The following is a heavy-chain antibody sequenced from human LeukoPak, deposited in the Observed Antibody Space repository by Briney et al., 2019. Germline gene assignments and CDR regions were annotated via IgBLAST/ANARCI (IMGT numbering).Heavy chain of an antibody. CDR2: IYWDDDE. D-gene: IGHD6-19*01. Sequence: ESGPTLVKPTQTLTLTCTFSGFSLSTNTEGVGWIRQPPGKALEWLALIYWDDDERYSPSLKGRLTITKDTSKNQVVLTMTNMDPVDTATYYCAHTRSGWNPNLFDYWGQGTLVTVSS. V-gene: IGHV2-5*02. CDR1: GFSLSTNTEG. CDR3: AHTRSGWNPNLFDY. J-gene: IGHJ4*02.